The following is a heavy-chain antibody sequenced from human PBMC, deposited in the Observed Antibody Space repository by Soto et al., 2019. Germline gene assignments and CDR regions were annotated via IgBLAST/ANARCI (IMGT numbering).Heavy chain of an antibody. CDR3: ASSHAGAHITAAVH. Sequence: QLQLQESGSGLVKPSQTLSHTCAVSGGSISSGGYSWSWIRQPPGKGLEWIGYIYHSGSTYYNPSLKSRVTISVDRSKNQFSLKLSSVTAADTAVYYCASSHAGAHITAAVHWGQGTLVTVSS. CDR2: IYHSGST. V-gene: IGHV4-30-2*01. D-gene: IGHD6-13*01. J-gene: IGHJ4*02. CDR1: GGSISSGGYS.